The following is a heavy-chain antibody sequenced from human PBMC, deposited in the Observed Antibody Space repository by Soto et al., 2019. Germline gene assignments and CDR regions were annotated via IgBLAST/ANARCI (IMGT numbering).Heavy chain of an antibody. CDR1: GFTFSSYG. CDR2: ISYDGSNK. CDR3: AKDRYFDWLLDY. V-gene: IGHV3-30*18. J-gene: IGHJ4*02. Sequence: GGSLRLSCAASGFTFSSYGMHWVRQAPGKGLEWVAVISYDGSNKYYADSVKGRFTISRDNSKNTLYLQMNSLRAEDTAVYYCAKDRYFDWLLDYWGQGP. D-gene: IGHD3-9*01.